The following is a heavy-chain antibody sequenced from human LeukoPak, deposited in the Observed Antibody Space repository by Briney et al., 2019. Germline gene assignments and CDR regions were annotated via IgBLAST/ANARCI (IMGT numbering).Heavy chain of an antibody. V-gene: IGHV4-34*01. D-gene: IGHD3-22*01. CDR1: GGSFSGHY. J-gene: IGHJ4*02. CDR3: AKFAGIYDSSGFDY. CDR2: INHSGST. Sequence: SETLSLTCAVYGGSFSGHYCSWIRQPPGKGLEWMGEINHSGSTNYNPSLKSRVTISVDTSKNQISLKLSSVTAADTAVYYCAKFAGIYDSSGFDYWGQGTLVTVSS.